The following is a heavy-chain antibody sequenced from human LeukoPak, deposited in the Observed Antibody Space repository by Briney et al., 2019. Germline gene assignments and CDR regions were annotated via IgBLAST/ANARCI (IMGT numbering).Heavy chain of an antibody. CDR3: ARDEVGGPLKY. Sequence: GGSLRLSCLGSDFIFTKYWMTWVRKAPGKGLEWVANIREDGNKDNYIDSVRGRFTISRDNAKNSLYLQMNSLRAEDTAVYYCARDEVGGPLKYWGQGILVTVSS. CDR2: IREDGNKD. D-gene: IGHD1-26*01. J-gene: IGHJ4*02. V-gene: IGHV3-7*01. CDR1: DFIFTKYW.